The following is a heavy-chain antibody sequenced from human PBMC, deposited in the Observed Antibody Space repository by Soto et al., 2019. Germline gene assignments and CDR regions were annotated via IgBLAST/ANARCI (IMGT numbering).Heavy chain of an antibody. CDR1: GYTFTSYG. CDR2: ISAYNGNT. CDR3: ARASDDYYDSSGVRFYYYGMDV. Sequence: ASVKVSCKASGYTFTSYGISWVRQAPGQGLEWMGWISAYNGNTNYAQKLQGRVTMTTDTSTSTAYMELRSLRSDDTAVYYCARASDDYYDSSGVRFYYYGMDVWGRGTTVTVSS. V-gene: IGHV1-18*01. D-gene: IGHD3-22*01. J-gene: IGHJ6*02.